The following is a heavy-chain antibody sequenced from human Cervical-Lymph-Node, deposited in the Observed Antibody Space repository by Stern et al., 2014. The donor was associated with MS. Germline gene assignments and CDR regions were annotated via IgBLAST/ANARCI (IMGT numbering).Heavy chain of an antibody. CDR1: GGTFSSYA. Sequence: VPLVESGAEVKKPGSSVKGSCKASGGTFSSYAISWVRQAPGQGLEWMGGIIPIFGTANYAQKFQGRVTITADESTSTAYMELSSLRSEDTAVYYCARDSLGYYGMDVWGQGTTVTVSS. J-gene: IGHJ6*02. CDR2: IIPIFGTA. CDR3: ARDSLGYYGMDV. V-gene: IGHV1-69*01.